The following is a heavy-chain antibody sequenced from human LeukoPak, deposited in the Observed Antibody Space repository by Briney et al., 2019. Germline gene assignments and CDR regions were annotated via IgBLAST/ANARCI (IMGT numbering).Heavy chain of an antibody. V-gene: IGHV1-69*05. Sequence: SVTVSCKASGGTFSSYAISWVRQAPGQGLEWMGGIIPIFGTANYAQTFQGRVTITTDESTSTAYMELSSLRSEDTAVYYCARDFDSSGYYYFDYWGQGTLVTVSS. CDR1: GGTFSSYA. D-gene: IGHD3-22*01. CDR3: ARDFDSSGYYYFDY. CDR2: IIPIFGTA. J-gene: IGHJ4*02.